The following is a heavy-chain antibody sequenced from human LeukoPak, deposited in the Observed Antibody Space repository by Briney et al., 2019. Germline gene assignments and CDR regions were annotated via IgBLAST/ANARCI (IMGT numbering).Heavy chain of an antibody. CDR3: AXXXXXXXXXXXXLFDF. Sequence: GGSLRLSCAASGFTFSNYAMSWVRQAPGKELEWVSTIGDSGSTYYADSVKGRFTISRDDSRNTVYLQMSSLRAEDTAVYYCAXXXXXXXXXXXXLFDFWGQGTLVTVSS. CDR2: IGDSGST. J-gene: IGHJ4*02. CDR1: GFTFSNYA. V-gene: IGHV3-23*01.